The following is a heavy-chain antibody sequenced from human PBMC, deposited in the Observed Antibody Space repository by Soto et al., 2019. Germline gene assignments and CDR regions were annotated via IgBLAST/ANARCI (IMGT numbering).Heavy chain of an antibody. CDR1: GGSISSSNW. Sequence: SSETLSLTCAVSGGSISSSNWWSWVRQPPGKGLEWIGEIYHSGSTNYNPSLKSRVTISVDKSKNQFSLKLSSVTAADTAVYYCARDLVVAAATNWFDPWGQGTLVTVSS. V-gene: IGHV4-4*02. CDR3: ARDLVVAAATNWFDP. D-gene: IGHD6-13*01. CDR2: IYHSGST. J-gene: IGHJ5*02.